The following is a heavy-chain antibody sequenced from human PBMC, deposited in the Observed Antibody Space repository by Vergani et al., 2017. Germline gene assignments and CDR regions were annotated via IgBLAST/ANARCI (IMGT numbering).Heavy chain of an antibody. D-gene: IGHD3-16*01. CDR1: GFTFQAFA. J-gene: IGHJ2*01. V-gene: IGHV3-9*01. Sequence: VEAGGGLVQPGGSLRLSCTASGFTFQAFAFHWVRQVSGGGLGWVSGIDRNYGVKNGNTFEGRFSVARDNAKEAVFLQMNNLRHEDTALYFCVKDNDYDADGPFDLWGRGTLVTVSS. CDR2: IDRNYGVK. CDR3: VKDNDYDADGPFDL.